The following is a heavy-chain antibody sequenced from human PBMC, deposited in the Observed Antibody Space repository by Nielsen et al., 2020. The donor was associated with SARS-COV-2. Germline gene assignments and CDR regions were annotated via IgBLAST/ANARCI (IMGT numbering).Heavy chain of an antibody. CDR3: ARGDLVVVPSPILGLGPFFYYFYLDV. V-gene: IGHV4-4*02. J-gene: IGHJ6*03. Sequence: SELLSFPCAVSGGSFSSNDWWTWVRQSPGKGLEWIGEVSHSGSINYNPSLKSRVTLSMDKSKRQFSLRLTSVSAGDTAVYFCARGDLVVVPSPILGLGPFFYYFYLDVWGKGTTVIVSS. CDR2: VSHSGSI. D-gene: IGHD2-2*01. CDR1: GGSFSSNDW.